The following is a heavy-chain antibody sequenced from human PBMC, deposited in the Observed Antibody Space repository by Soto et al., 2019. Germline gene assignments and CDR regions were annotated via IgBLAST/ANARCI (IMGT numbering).Heavy chain of an antibody. CDR1: GFTFSSYA. CDR3: AKFFVEAGGSSGWPWSFHF. Sequence: EVQLLEAGGGLVQPGGSLRLSCAASGFTFSSYAMSWVRQPPGKGLEWVSAISGTGGTTYYADSVKGRFTISRDNSRNPLHLQMNSLRAEDTAIYYCAKFFVEAGGSSGWPWSFHFWGQGTLVTVSS. CDR2: ISGTGGTT. J-gene: IGHJ4*02. D-gene: IGHD6-25*01. V-gene: IGHV3-23*01.